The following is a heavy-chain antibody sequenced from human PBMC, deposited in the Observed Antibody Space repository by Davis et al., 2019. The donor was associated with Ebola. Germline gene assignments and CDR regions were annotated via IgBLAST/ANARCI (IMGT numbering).Heavy chain of an antibody. D-gene: IGHD4-17*01. V-gene: IGHV3-53*01. CDR1: GFIVSDKY. CDR3: TRHVPGDFWYFDL. J-gene: IGHJ2*01. Sequence: GESLKISCAASGFIVSDKYMSWVRQAPGKGLEWVSVIYRDERTYYADSVKGRFTVSRDNSENMLYLQMSTLRAEDTAMYHCTRHVPGDFWYFDLWGRGTLVTVSS. CDR2: IYRDERT.